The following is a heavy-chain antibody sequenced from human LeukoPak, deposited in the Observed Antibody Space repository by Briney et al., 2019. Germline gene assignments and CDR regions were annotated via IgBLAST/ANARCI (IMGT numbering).Heavy chain of an antibody. CDR3: ARSTSYSGRPLYYFDS. CDR2: IYPSGGAT. D-gene: IGHD1-26*01. J-gene: IGHJ4*02. V-gene: IGHV1-46*01. CDR1: RYIFTTYY. Sequence: GASVKLSCKASRYIFTTYYLHWVRQAPGQGLEWMGIIYPSGGATNYAQKFQGRITLTRDTSTSTVYMELNSLRSEDTAVYYCARSTSYSGRPLYYFDSWGQGTLVTVSS.